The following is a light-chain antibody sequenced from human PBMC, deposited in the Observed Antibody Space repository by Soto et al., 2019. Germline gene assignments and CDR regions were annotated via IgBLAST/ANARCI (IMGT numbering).Light chain of an antibody. CDR3: GSYTSSSTV. Sequence: QSALTKPASVSGSHGQSITISCTGTSNDVGGYNYVSWYQQHPGKAPKLMIYDVSNRPSGVSNRFSGSKSGNTASLTISGLQAEDEADYYCGSYTSSSTVFGGGTKVTVL. CDR1: SNDVGGYNY. V-gene: IGLV2-14*03. J-gene: IGLJ2*01. CDR2: DVS.